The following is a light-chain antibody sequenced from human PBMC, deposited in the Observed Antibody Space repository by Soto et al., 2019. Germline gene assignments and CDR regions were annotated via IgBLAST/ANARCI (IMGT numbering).Light chain of an antibody. CDR2: DTS. V-gene: IGKV1-33*01. J-gene: IGKJ1*01. Sequence: DIQMTQSPSSLSASIGDRVTITCQASQDIINYLNWYQHKPGKAPKLLIYDTSNLETGVPSRFSGGGSGTSYVITISGLQPEDIATYYCQQYANLPWTFGRGTKVEGK. CDR3: QQYANLPWT. CDR1: QDIINY.